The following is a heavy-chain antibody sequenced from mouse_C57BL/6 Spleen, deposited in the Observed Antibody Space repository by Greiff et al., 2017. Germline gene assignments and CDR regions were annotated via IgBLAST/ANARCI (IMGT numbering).Heavy chain of an antibody. J-gene: IGHJ2*01. CDR3: AREKEYYFDY. CDR1: GYAFTNYL. Sequence: QVQLQQSGAELVRPGTSVKVSCKASGYAFTNYLIEWVKQRPGQGLEWIGVINPGSGGTNYNEKFKGKATLTADKSSSTAYMQLSSLTSEDSAVYFWAREKEYYFDYWGQGTTLTVSS. V-gene: IGHV1-54*01. CDR2: INPGSGGT.